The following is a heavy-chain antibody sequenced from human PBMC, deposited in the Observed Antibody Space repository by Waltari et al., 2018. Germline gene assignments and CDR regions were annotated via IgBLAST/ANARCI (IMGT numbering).Heavy chain of an antibody. Sequence: TFSSYAISWVRQAPGQGLEWTGRIIPIFGTANYAQKFQGRVTITADESTSTAYMELSSLRSEDTAVYYCARPVYYDSSGYYPYYYYYGMDVWGQGTTVTVSS. D-gene: IGHD3-22*01. J-gene: IGHJ6*02. V-gene: IGHV1-69*15. CDR2: IIPIFGTA. CDR3: ARPVYYDSSGYYPYYYYYGMDV. CDR1: TFSSYA.